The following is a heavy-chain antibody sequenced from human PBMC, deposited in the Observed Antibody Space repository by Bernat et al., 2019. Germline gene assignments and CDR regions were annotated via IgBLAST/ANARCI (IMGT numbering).Heavy chain of an antibody. D-gene: IGHD6-19*01. J-gene: IGHJ3*02. CDR2: IIPIIGIA. CDR3: GIAVAGSGDDAFDI. V-gene: IGHV1-69*02. Sequence: QVQLVQSGAEVKKPGSSVKVSCKASGCTFSSYTISWVRQAPGQGLEWMGRIIPIIGIANYAQKFQGRVTITADKSTSTAYMELSSLRSEDTAVYYCGIAVAGSGDDAFDIWGQGTMVTVSS. CDR1: GCTFSSYT.